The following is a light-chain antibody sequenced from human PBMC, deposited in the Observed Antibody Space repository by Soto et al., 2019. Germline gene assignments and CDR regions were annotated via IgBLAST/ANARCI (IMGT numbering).Light chain of an antibody. J-gene: IGLJ1*01. CDR1: MRDVGAYNL. V-gene: IGLV2-14*01. CDR3: SSYTDRKNLV. Sequence: QSALTQPASVSGSPGQSITISCAGTMRDVGAYNLVSWYQQHPGRAPQLIIYEVRNRPSGISFRFSGSKSGNTASLTISGLQAEDEADYYCSSYTDRKNLVFGTGTKLTVL. CDR2: EVR.